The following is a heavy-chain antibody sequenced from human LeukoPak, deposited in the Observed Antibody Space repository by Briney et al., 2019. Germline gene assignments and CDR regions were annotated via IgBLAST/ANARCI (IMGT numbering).Heavy chain of an antibody. CDR3: ARSGHSNGWYYFDY. V-gene: IGHV3-48*01. Sequence: GGSLRLSCAAGGFSFSSYSMNWVRQAPGKRLEWIAYISSYTITYYADFVKGRFTISRDNAKKSLDLQMNSLRVEDTAVYYCARSGHSNGWYYFDYWGLGALVTVSS. D-gene: IGHD6-19*01. J-gene: IGHJ4*02. CDR2: ISSYTIT. CDR1: GFSFSSYS.